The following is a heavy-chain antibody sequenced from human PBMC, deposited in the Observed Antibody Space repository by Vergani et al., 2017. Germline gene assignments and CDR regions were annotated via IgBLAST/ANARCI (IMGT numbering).Heavy chain of an antibody. CDR2: IYSADST. Sequence: EVRLVEFGGGLVQPGGSLRLSCAASGYTVSGNHMTWVRQAPGKGLEWVSVIYSADSTYYADSVKGRFTISRDNSKNTVYLQMNSLRREDMAVYYCAASTYYGLDVWGQGTTVSVS. J-gene: IGHJ6*02. CDR3: AASTYYGLDV. CDR1: GYTVSGNH. V-gene: IGHV3-66*02.